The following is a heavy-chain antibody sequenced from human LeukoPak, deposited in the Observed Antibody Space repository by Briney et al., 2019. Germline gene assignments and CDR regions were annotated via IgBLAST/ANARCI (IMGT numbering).Heavy chain of an antibody. J-gene: IGHJ3*02. D-gene: IGHD1-26*01. V-gene: IGHV1-24*01. Sequence: ASVKVSCKVSGYTLTELSMHWVRQAPGKGLEWMGGFDPEDGETIYAQKFQGRVTMTEDTSTDTAYMELSSLRSEDTAEYYCATFPVGATTRAFDIWGQGTMVTVSS. CDR2: FDPEDGET. CDR1: GYTLTELS. CDR3: ATFPVGATTRAFDI.